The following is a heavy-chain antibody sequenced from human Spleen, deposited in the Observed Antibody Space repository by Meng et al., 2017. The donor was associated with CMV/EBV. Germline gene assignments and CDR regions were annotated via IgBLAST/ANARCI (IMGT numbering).Heavy chain of an antibody. CDR3: ASNKGIAVGRFDP. Sequence: GGSLRLSCAASGFTFSSYSMNWVRQAPGKGLEWVSSISSSSSYIYYADSVKGRFTISRDNAKNSLYLQMNSLRAEDTAVYYCASNKGIAVGRFDPWGQGTLVTVSS. J-gene: IGHJ5*02. D-gene: IGHD6-19*01. CDR2: ISSSSSYI. V-gene: IGHV3-21*01. CDR1: GFTFSSYS.